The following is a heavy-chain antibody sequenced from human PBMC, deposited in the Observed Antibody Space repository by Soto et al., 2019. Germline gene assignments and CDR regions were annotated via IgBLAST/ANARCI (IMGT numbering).Heavy chain of an antibody. J-gene: IGHJ6*02. V-gene: IGHV3-74*01. CDR1: GFTFSSYW. D-gene: IGHD3-3*01. Sequence: GGSLRLSCAASGFTFSSYWMHWVRQAPGKGLVWVSRINSDGSGTTYADSVKGRFTFSRDNAKNTLYLQMSSLRAEDTAVYYCARSNTNYYYGLDVWGQGTTVTVSS. CDR2: INSDGSGT. CDR3: ARSNTNYYYGLDV.